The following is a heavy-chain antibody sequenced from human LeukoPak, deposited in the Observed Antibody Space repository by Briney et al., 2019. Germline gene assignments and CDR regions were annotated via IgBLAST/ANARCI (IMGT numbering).Heavy chain of an antibody. V-gene: IGHV3-23*01. CDR2: ISGSGGST. CDR1: GFTFSSYA. CDR3: AKDGHLGIRWYYYYYMDV. J-gene: IGHJ6*03. D-gene: IGHD7-27*01. Sequence: PGGSLRLSCAASGFTFSSYAMSWVRQAPGKGLEWVSAISGSGGSTYYADSVKGRFTISRDNSKNTLYLQMNSLRAEETAVYYCAKDGHLGIRWYYYYYMDVWGKGTTVTVSS.